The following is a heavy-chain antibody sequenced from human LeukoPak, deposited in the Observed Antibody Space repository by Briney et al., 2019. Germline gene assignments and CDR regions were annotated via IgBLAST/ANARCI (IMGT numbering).Heavy chain of an antibody. CDR3: ARDLTSTQYRRAWGFDP. Sequence: SETLSLTCTVSGGSISSGSYYWSWIRQPAGKGLEWIGRIYTSGSTNYNPSLKSRVTMSVDTSKNQFSLKLSSVTAADTAVYYWARDLTSTQYRRAWGFDPWGQGTL. J-gene: IGHJ5*02. CDR2: IYTSGST. CDR1: GGSISSGSYY. V-gene: IGHV4-61*02. D-gene: IGHD6-6*01.